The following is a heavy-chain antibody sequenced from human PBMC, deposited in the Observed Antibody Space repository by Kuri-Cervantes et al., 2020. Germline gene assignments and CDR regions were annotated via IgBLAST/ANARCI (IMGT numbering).Heavy chain of an antibody. D-gene: IGHD5-12*01. V-gene: IGHV4-34*01. J-gene: IGHJ4*02. CDR3: ARGGRYSGYDYYFDY. Sequence: GSLRLSCAASGFTFSSYEMNWVRQPPGKGLEWIGEIYHSGSTYYNPSLKSRVTISVDTSKNQFSLKLSSVTASDTAVYYCARGGRYSGYDYYFDYWGQGTLVTVSS. CDR1: GFTFSSYE. CDR2: IYHSGST.